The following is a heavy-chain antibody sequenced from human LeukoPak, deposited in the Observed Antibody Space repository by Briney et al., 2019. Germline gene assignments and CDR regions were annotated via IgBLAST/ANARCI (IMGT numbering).Heavy chain of an antibody. V-gene: IGHV4-31*03. CDR2: IYYSGST. J-gene: IGHJ5*02. Sequence: SETLSLTCTVSGGSISSGDYYWSWIRQPPGKGLEWIGYIYYSGSTYYNPSLKSRVTISVDTSKNQFSLKLSSVTAADTAVYYCARTVEKDFDWLLDVAPNWFDPWGQGTLVTVSS. CDR1: GGSISSGDYY. CDR3: ARTVEKDFDWLLDVAPNWFDP. D-gene: IGHD3-9*01.